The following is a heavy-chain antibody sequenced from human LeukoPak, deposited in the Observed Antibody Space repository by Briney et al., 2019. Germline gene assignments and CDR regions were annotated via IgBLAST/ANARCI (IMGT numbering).Heavy chain of an antibody. CDR3: ARGEQWLGLYYFDY. D-gene: IGHD6-19*01. V-gene: IGHV3-64*01. CDR1: GFTFSSYA. CDR2: ISSNGGST. J-gene: IGHJ4*02. Sequence: GGSLRLSCAASGFTFSSYAMHWVRRAPGKVLENVSAISSNGGSTYYANSVKGRFTISRDNSKNTLYLQMGSLRAEDMAVYYCARGEQWLGLYYFDYWGQGTLVTVSS.